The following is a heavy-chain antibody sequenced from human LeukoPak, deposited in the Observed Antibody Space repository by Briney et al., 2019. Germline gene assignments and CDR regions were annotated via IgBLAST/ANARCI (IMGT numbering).Heavy chain of an antibody. J-gene: IGHJ4*02. CDR3: ARDRDGKDY. D-gene: IGHD5-24*01. Sequence: GGSLRLSCAVSGFTFRNYWMSWVRQAPGKGLEWVANIKHDGSDKFYVDSVKGRFTISRDNAKSSLYLQMNSLRVEDTAVYYCARDRDGKDYWGQGALVTVSS. CDR1: GFTFRNYW. CDR2: IKHDGSDK. V-gene: IGHV3-7*01.